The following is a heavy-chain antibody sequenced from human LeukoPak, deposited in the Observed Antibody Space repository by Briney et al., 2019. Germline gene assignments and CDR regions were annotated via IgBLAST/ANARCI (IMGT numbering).Heavy chain of an antibody. J-gene: IGHJ4*02. CDR1: GFTFSSYG. V-gene: IGHV3-30*18. CDR3: AKATSGYSYGITLYYFDY. Sequence: HPGGSLRLSCAASGFTFSSYGMHWVRQAPGKGLEWVAVISYDGSNKYYADSVKGRFTISRDNSKNTLYLQMNSLRAEDTAVYYCAKATSGYSYGITLYYFDYWGQGTLVTVSS. CDR2: ISYDGSNK. D-gene: IGHD5-18*01.